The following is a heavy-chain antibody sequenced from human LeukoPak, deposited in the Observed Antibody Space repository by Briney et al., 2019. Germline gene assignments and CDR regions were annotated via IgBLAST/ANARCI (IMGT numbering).Heavy chain of an antibody. CDR2: INPSGGST. J-gene: IGHJ4*02. D-gene: IGHD1-20*01. V-gene: IGHV1-46*01. Sequence: ASXXVSCKASGYTFTNYYVHWVRQAPGQGLVWMGIINPSGGSTTYAQAFQGKVTMTRDTSTSTVYMELSSLRSEDTAVYFCARGITGTNFDYWGQGTLVTVSS. CDR1: GYTFTNYY. CDR3: ARGITGTNFDY.